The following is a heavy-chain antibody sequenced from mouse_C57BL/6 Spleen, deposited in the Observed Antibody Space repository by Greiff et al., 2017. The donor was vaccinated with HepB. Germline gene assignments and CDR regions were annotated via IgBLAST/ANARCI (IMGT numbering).Heavy chain of an antibody. CDR1: GYTFTDYY. D-gene: IGHD2-1*01. V-gene: IGHV1-26*01. Sequence: EVQLQQSGPELVKPGASVKISCKASGYTFTDYYMNWVKQSHGKSLEWIGDINPNNGGTSYNQKFKGKATLTVDKSSSTAYMELRSLTSEDSAVYYCARSPYGNPCAYWGQGTLVTVSA. CDR2: INPNNGGT. CDR3: ARSPYGNPCAY. J-gene: IGHJ3*01.